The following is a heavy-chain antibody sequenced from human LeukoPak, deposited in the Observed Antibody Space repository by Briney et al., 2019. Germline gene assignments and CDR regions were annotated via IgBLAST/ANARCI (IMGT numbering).Heavy chain of an antibody. D-gene: IGHD3-22*01. Sequence: ASVRVSCKASGYTFTTYYMHWVRQAPGQGLEWMGVINPSDGHTNYAQKFQGRVTMTTDTSTTTAYMELRSLRSDDTAVYYCARDINGYYYDSHGYYPTDLWGQGTLVTVSS. CDR1: GYTFTTYY. V-gene: IGHV1-46*01. CDR2: INPSDGHT. J-gene: IGHJ5*02. CDR3: ARDINGYYYDSHGYYPTDL.